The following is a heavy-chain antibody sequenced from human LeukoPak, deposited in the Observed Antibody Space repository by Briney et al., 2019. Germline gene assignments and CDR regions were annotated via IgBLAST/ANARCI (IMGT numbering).Heavy chain of an antibody. V-gene: IGHV4-61*02. D-gene: IGHD3-22*01. J-gene: IGHJ3*02. CDR3: ARADRSGYFGNVVAFDI. CDR1: GGSISRGSYY. CDR2: IYTSGST. Sequence: KSSETLSLTCTVSGGSISRGSYYWSWIRQPAGKGLEWIGRIYTSGSTNYTPSLKSRVTISVDTSKNQFSLKLSSVTAADTAVYYCARADRSGYFGNVVAFDIWGQGTMVTVSS.